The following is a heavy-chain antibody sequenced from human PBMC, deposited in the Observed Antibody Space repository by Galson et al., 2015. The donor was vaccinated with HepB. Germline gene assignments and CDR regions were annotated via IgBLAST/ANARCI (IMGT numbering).Heavy chain of an antibody. CDR3: ARDGVVAATEGAYYFDY. V-gene: IGHV1-69*13. D-gene: IGHD2-15*01. J-gene: IGHJ4*02. Sequence: SVKVSCKASGGTFSSYAISWVRQAPGQGLEWMGGIIPIFGTANYAQKFQGRVTITADESTSTAYMELSSLRSEDTAVYYCARDGVVAATEGAYYFDYWGQGTLVTVSS. CDR2: IIPIFGTA. CDR1: GGTFSSYA.